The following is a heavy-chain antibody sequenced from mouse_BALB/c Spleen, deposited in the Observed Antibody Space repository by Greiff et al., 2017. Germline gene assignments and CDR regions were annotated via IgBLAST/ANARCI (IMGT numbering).Heavy chain of an antibody. CDR2: INPGSGGT. CDR3: ARGRDGYFDV. J-gene: IGHJ1*01. D-gene: IGHD3-3*01. CDR1: GYAFTNYL. V-gene: IGHV1-54*03. Sequence: VQLQQSGAELVRPGTSVKVSCKPSGYAFTNYLFEWVKQRPGQGLEWIGVINPGSGGTNYNEKFKGKATLTADKSSSTAYMQLSSLTSDDSAVYFCARGRDGYFDVWGAGTTVTVSS.